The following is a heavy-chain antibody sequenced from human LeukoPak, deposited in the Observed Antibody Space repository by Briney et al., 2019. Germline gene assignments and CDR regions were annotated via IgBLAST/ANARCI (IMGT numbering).Heavy chain of an antibody. V-gene: IGHV3-9*01. J-gene: IGHJ3*02. CDR1: GFTFDDYA. CDR2: ISWNSGSI. Sequence: GGSLRLSCAASGFTFDDYAMHWVRQAPGKGLEWVSGISWNSGSIGYADSVKGRFTISRDNARKSLYLEMNSLRTEDTAVYYCARCWGSGRYLFDAFDIWGQGTMVTVSS. CDR3: ARCWGSGRYLFDAFDI. D-gene: IGHD1-26*01.